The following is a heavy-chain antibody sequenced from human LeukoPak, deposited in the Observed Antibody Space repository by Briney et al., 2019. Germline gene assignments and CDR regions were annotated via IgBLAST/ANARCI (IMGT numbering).Heavy chain of an antibody. CDR1: GGSISSSSYY. CDR2: IYYSGST. CDR3: ARGLGYYDFWSGYYLPEYYFDY. Sequence: SETLSLSCTVSGGSISSSSYYWGWIRQPPGKGLEWIGSIYYSGSTYYNPSLKSRVAISVDTSKNQFSLKLSSVTAADTAVYYCARGLGYYDFWSGYYLPEYYFDYWGQGTLVTVSS. V-gene: IGHV4-39*07. J-gene: IGHJ4*02. D-gene: IGHD3-3*01.